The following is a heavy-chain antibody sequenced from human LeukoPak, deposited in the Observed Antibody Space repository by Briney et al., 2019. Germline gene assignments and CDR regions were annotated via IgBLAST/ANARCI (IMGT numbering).Heavy chain of an antibody. D-gene: IGHD3-9*01. CDR1: GFTFSNYA. CDR2: ITGSGTNR. CDR3: VIWGDYDVLTGYYVPDY. V-gene: IGHV3-23*01. Sequence: GASLRLSCVASGFTFSNYAMSRVRQAPGKGLEWVSAITGSGTNRYYADSLKGRFTTSRDNSKNTVFLQMNSLRHEDTAIYYCVIWGDYDVLTGYYVPDYWGQGTLVTVAS. J-gene: IGHJ4*02.